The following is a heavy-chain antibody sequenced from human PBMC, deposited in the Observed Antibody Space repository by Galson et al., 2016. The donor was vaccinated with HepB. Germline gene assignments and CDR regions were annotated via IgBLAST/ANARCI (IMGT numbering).Heavy chain of an antibody. V-gene: IGHV1-18*01. Sequence: SVKVSCKASGYTFNTYDISWVRQAPGQGLEWMGIISTYKGNTNYAQDFQGRVTVTTDTSTSTAYMELRSLRSDDPAVYYCARVPSTYCSGTSCLFDTWGQGTLVTVSS. J-gene: IGHJ5*02. D-gene: IGHD2-2*01. CDR2: ISTYKGNT. CDR3: ARVPSTYCSGTSCLFDT. CDR1: GYTFNTYD.